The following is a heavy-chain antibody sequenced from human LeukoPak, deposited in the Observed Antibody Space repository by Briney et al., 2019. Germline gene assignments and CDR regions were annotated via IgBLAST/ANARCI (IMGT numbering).Heavy chain of an antibody. CDR2: ISSSGSTI. Sequence: GGSLRLSCAASGFTFSDYYMSWIRQAPGKGLEWVSYISSSGSTIYYADSVKGRFTISRDNAKNSLYLQMNSLRAEGTAVYYCARVENRDAFDIWGQGTMVTVSS. CDR3: ARVENRDAFDI. D-gene: IGHD1-14*01. CDR1: GFTFSDYY. J-gene: IGHJ3*02. V-gene: IGHV3-11*01.